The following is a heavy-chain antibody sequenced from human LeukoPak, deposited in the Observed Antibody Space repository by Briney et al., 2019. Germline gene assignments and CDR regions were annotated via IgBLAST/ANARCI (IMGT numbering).Heavy chain of an antibody. V-gene: IGHV1-69*02. D-gene: IGHD3-22*01. CDR3: ATGGYYDSSGYCGLL. J-gene: IGHJ4*02. CDR2: IIPILGIA. Sequence: ASVKVSCKASGGTFSSYTISWVRQAPGQELERMGRIIPILGIANYAQKFQGRVTITADESTGTAYMELSSPRSEDTAVYYCATGGYYDSSGYCGLLWGQGTLVTVSS. CDR1: GGTFSSYT.